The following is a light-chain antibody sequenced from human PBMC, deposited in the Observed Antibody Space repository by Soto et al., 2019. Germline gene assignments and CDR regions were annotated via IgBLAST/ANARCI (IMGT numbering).Light chain of an antibody. CDR2: AAS. V-gene: IGKV3-20*01. Sequence: SVLTQSPGTLSLSPGEGATLSCRTSQSISSTYLAWYQQRPGQAPRLLIYAASSRATGIPDRFSGSGSGTDVTLTISRLEPEDFAVYYCQQYFGSLYTFGQGTKLEI. J-gene: IGKJ2*01. CDR1: QSISSTY. CDR3: QQYFGSLYT.